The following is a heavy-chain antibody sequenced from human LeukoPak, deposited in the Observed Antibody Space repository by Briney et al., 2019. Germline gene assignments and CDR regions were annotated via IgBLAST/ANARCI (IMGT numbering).Heavy chain of an antibody. D-gene: IGHD6-13*01. V-gene: IGHV4-34*01. J-gene: IGHJ5*02. CDR2: INHSGST. Sequence: SETLSLTCAVYGGSFSGYYWSWIRQPPGKGLEWIGEINHSGSTNYNPSLKSRVTISLDTSKNLFSLTMKSVTAADTAVYYCAREGTHTSTWYHWFDPWGLGTLVTVSS. CDR3: AREGTHTSTWYHWFDP. CDR1: GGSFSGYY.